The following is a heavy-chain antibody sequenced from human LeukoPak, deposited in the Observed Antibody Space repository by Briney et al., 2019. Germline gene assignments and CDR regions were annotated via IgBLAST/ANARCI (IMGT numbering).Heavy chain of an antibody. CDR2: IWYDGSHK. V-gene: IGHV3-33*03. CDR3: AKENYD. CDR1: GFTFSSYC. Sequence: QAGGSLRLSCAASGFTFSSYCMHWDRQAPGEGLEWVAVIWYDGSHKIYADSVKGRFTISRDKSKNTLYLQRDSLRAEDTAVYYCAKENYDWGQGTLVTVSS. J-gene: IGHJ4*02. D-gene: IGHD1-7*01.